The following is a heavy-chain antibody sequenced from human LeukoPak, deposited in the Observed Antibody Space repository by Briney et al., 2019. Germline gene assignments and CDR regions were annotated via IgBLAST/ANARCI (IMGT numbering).Heavy chain of an antibody. CDR1: GFTFSSYS. CDR3: AKEIWPTVTTPGRTYFWF. V-gene: IGHV3-30*02. D-gene: IGHD4-17*01. CDR2: IRYDGSNK. Sequence: GGSLRLSCAASGFTFSSYSMNWVRQAPGKGLEWVAFIRYDGSNKYYADSVKSRSTISRDNSKNTLYLQMNSLRAEDTAVYYCAKEIWPTVTTPGRTYFWFWGQGALVPVSS. J-gene: IGHJ4*02.